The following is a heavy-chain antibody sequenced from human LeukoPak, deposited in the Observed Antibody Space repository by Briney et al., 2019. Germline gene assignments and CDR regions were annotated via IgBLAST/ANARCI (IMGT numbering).Heavy chain of an antibody. J-gene: IGHJ3*02. CDR3: ARSPVRYSSGWYAHDAFDI. Sequence: GASVKVSCKASGGTFSSYAISWVRQAPGQGLEWMGGIIPIFGTANYAQKFRGRVTITADESTSTAYMELSSLRSEDTAVYYCARSPVRYSSGWYAHDAFDIWGQGTMVTVSS. CDR1: GGTFSSYA. D-gene: IGHD6-13*01. CDR2: IIPIFGTA. V-gene: IGHV1-69*13.